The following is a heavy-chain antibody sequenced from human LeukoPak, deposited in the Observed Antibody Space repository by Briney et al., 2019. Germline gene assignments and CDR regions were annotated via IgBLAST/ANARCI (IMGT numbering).Heavy chain of an antibody. J-gene: IGHJ4*02. V-gene: IGHV1-24*01. CDR1: EDTLTELS. D-gene: IGHD1-26*01. CDR2: FDPEDGET. CDR3: ATVGELLGRYYFDY. Sequence: GASVKVSCKVSEDTLTELSMHWVRQARGKGLEWMGGFDPEDGETIYAQKFQGRVTMTEDTSTDTAYMELSSLRSEDTAVYYCATVGELLGRYYFDYWGQGTLVTVSS.